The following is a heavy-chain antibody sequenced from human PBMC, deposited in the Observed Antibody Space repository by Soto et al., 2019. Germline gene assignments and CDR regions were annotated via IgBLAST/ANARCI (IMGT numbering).Heavy chain of an antibody. D-gene: IGHD3-22*01. CDR1: GFTFRSYP. V-gene: IGHV3-30-3*01. Sequence: GGSLRLSCAASGFTFRSYPMHWVRQAPGKGLEWVAAISYDGSNEYYTDSVKGRFTISGDNSKNTLYLQMNSLRAEDTAVYYCARDNIPDSSGYYHFDYWGQGTLVTVSS. CDR2: ISYDGSNE. CDR3: ARDNIPDSSGYYHFDY. J-gene: IGHJ4*02.